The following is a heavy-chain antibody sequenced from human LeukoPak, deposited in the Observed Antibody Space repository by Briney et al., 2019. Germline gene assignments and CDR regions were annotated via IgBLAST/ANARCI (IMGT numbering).Heavy chain of an antibody. CDR3: ARANLGVEDWYFDL. CDR2: IGIAGEA. J-gene: IGHJ2*01. D-gene: IGHD2-2*01. V-gene: IGHV3-13*01. Sequence: GGSLRLSCAAAGFRFSSHDMHWVRQPTGKGLEWFSGIGIAGEAFYADSVEGRFTISRENAKNSFDLQMNSLRAGDTAVYYCARANLGVEDWYFDLWGRGTLVTVSS. CDR1: GFRFSSHD.